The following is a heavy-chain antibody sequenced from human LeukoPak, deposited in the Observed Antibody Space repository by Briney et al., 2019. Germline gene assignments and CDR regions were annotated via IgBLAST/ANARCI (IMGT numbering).Heavy chain of an antibody. CDR2: FDPEDGET. J-gene: IGHJ4*02. CDR3: ARVGDYYDNSGSIDY. Sequence: ASVKVSCKVSGYTLTELSMHWVRQAPGKGLEWMGGFDPEDGETIYAQKFQGRVTMTEDTSTDTAYMELSSLRSEDTAVYYCARVGDYYDNSGSIDYWGQGTLVTVSS. CDR1: GYTLTELS. D-gene: IGHD3-22*01. V-gene: IGHV1-24*01.